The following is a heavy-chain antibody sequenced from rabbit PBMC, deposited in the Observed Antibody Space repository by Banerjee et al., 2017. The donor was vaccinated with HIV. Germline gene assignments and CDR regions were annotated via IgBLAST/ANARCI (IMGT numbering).Heavy chain of an antibody. CDR3: ARDLAGVIGWNFNL. V-gene: IGHV1S45*01. CDR2: INTGSGSA. D-gene: IGHD4-1*01. Sequence: QEQLEESGGDLVKPEGSLKLSCTVSGFTLSSYVMCWVRQAPGKGLEWIGCINTGSGSAYYANWAKGRFTISRTSSTTVALQMTSLTAADTATYFCARDLAGVIGWNFNLWGQGTLVTVS. CDR1: GFTLSSYV. J-gene: IGHJ4*01.